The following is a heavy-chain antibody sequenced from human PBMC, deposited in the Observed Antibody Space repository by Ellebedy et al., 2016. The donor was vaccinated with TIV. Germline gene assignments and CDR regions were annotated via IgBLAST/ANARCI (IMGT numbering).Heavy chain of an antibody. CDR3: AKGGGSHDY. D-gene: IGHD1-26*01. CDR2: IGGSGGKT. V-gene: IGHV3-23*01. J-gene: IGHJ4*02. Sequence: PGGSLRLSCAVSGLTFSAYAMNWVRQAPGKGLEWVSMIGGSGGKTYYADSVKGRFTISRDNVKNTVYLQMDSLRAEDTAVYYCAKGGGSHDYWGQGTLVSVSS. CDR1: GLTFSAYA.